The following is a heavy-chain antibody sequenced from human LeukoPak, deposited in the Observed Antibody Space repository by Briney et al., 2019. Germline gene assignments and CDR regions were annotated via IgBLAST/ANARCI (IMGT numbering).Heavy chain of an antibody. CDR2: IRYDGSNK. J-gene: IGHJ6*03. CDR1: GFTFSSYG. Sequence: GGSLRLSCAASGFTFSSYGMHWVRQAPGKGLEWVAFIRYDGSNKYYADSVKGRFTISRDNSKNTLYLQMNSLRAEDTTVYYCAKFGFWSGYYPDYMDVWGKGTTVTVSS. CDR3: AKFGFWSGYYPDYMDV. D-gene: IGHD3-3*01. V-gene: IGHV3-30*02.